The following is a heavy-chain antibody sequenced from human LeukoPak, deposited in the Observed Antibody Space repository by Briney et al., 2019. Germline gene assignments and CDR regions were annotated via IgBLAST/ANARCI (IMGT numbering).Heavy chain of an antibody. J-gene: IGHJ4*02. CDR3: AGGRGLDY. CDR2: INPNSGGT. CDR1: GGTFSSYA. V-gene: IGHV1-2*02. Sequence: ASVKVSCKASGGTFSSYAISWVRQAPGQGLEWMGWINPNSGGTNYAQKFQGRVTMTRDTSISTAYMELSRLRSDDTAVYYCAGGRGLDYWGQGTLVTVSS.